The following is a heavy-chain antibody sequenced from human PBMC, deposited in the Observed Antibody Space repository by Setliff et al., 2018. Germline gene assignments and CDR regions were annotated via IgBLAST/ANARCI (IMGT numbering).Heavy chain of an antibody. V-gene: IGHV4-61*09. J-gene: IGHJ6*03. CDR1: GDSISRAKYY. CDR3: ARMSGFLYIDV. Sequence: PSETLSLTCTVPGDSISRAKYYWSWIRQPAGQGLEWIGQIYTSWSTNYNPSLKSRVTISVDTSKNQFSLKLSSVTAADTAVYYCARMSGFLYIDVWGKGTTVTVSS. CDR2: IYTSWST. D-gene: IGHD3-3*01.